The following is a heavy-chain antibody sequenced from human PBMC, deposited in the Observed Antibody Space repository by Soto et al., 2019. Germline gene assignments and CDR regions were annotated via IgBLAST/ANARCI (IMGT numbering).Heavy chain of an antibody. V-gene: IGHV1-69*12. J-gene: IGHJ5*02. CDR2: IIPIFGTA. Sequence: QVQLVQSGAEVKKPGSSVKVSCKASGGTFSSYAISWVRQAPGQGLEWMGGIIPIFGTANYAQKFQGRVTXTAEESXXTAYMELSSLRSEDTAVYYCARGANTAMVTRWFDPWGQGTLVTVSS. D-gene: IGHD5-18*01. CDR3: ARGANTAMVTRWFDP. CDR1: GGTFSSYA.